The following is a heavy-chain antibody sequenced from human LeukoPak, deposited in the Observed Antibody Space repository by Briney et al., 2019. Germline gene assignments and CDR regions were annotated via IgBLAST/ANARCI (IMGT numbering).Heavy chain of an antibody. J-gene: IGHJ3*02. CDR3: ARVQKHAFDI. CDR1: GFTFSSYS. D-gene: IGHD4-11*01. Sequence: PGGSLRLSCAASGFTFSSYSMTWVRQAPGKGLEWVSSISSSSSYIYYADSVKGRFTISRDNAKNSLYLQMNSLRAEDTAVYYCARVQKHAFDIWGQGTMVTVSS. CDR2: ISSSSSYI. V-gene: IGHV3-21*04.